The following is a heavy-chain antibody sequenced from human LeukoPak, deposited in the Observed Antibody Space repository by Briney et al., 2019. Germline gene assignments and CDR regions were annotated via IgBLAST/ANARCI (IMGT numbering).Heavy chain of an antibody. D-gene: IGHD3-3*01. Sequence: PGGSLRLSCAASGFTFSSYGMHWVRQAPGKGLEWVAFIRYDGSNKYYADSVKGRFTISRDNSKNTLYLQMNSLRAEDTAVYYCAKDRLQGFPTIFGVAIWGQGTMVTVSS. CDR2: IRYDGSNK. CDR3: AKDRLQGFPTIFGVAI. V-gene: IGHV3-30*02. CDR1: GFTFSSYG. J-gene: IGHJ3*02.